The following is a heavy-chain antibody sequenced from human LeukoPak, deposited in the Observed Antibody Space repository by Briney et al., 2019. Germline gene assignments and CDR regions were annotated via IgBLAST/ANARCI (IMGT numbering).Heavy chain of an antibody. J-gene: IGHJ6*03. Sequence: PSETLSLTCTVSGGSISSSSYYWGWIRQPPGKGLEWIGSIYYSGSTYYNPSLKSRVTISVDTSKNQFSLKLSSVTAADTAVYYCARAGAAAGTKYYYYYYMDVWGKGTTVTVSS. D-gene: IGHD6-13*01. CDR3: ARAGAAAGTKYYYYYYMDV. CDR2: IYYSGST. CDR1: GGSISSSSYY. V-gene: IGHV4-39*07.